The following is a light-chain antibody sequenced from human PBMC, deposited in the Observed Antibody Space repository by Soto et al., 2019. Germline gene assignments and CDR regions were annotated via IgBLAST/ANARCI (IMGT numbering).Light chain of an antibody. CDR3: QQYNDNWT. CDR1: QSISSW. CDR2: KAS. Sequence: DIQMTQSPSTLSASVGDGVTITCRASQSISSWLAWHQQKPGKAPRLLIYKASNLESGVPSGFSGSGSGTEFTLTITSLQPDDSATYYCQQYNDNWTFGQGTKVEIK. J-gene: IGKJ1*01. V-gene: IGKV1-5*03.